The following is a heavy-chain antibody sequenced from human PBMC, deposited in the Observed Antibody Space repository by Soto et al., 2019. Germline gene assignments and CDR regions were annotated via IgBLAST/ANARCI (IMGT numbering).Heavy chain of an antibody. CDR2: ISGYNGDI. CDR3: ARVRIVGAREIDF. CDR1: GYTFNRHG. Sequence: QVHLVQSGGEVKKPGASVKVSCKASGYTFNRHGITWVRQAPGQGLEWMGWISGYNGDINYEQKFQGRVTLSSDTHDSTVYLELKSLRFDDTAVYYCARVRIVGAREIDFWGQGTLVTVSS. V-gene: IGHV1-18*04. D-gene: IGHD1-26*01. J-gene: IGHJ4*02.